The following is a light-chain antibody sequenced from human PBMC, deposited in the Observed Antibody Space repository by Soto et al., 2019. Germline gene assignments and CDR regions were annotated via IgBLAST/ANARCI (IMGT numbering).Light chain of an antibody. J-gene: IGLJ2*01. CDR1: SSDVGGYNY. V-gene: IGLV2-14*01. Sequence: QSVLTQPASVSGSPGQSITISCTGTSSDVGGYNYVSWYQQHPGKAPKLMIYEVSNRPSGVSNRFSGSKSGNTASLTISGLQAEDEADYYSSSYTSSSTLVVFGGGTKVTVL. CDR2: EVS. CDR3: SSYTSSSTLVV.